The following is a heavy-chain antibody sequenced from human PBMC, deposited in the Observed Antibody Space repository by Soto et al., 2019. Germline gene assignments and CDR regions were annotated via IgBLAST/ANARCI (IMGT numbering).Heavy chain of an antibody. J-gene: IGHJ4*02. V-gene: IGHV3-7*01. CDR3: SRSLNS. Sequence: PGGSLRLSCAASGFTFSTYWMDWVRQTPVKGLEWVANINQDGSEKNYVDSVKGRFTISRDNAKNSLYLQMSSLTAEDSALYYCSRSLNSWGQGTLVTVSS. CDR1: GFTFSTYW. CDR2: INQDGSEK.